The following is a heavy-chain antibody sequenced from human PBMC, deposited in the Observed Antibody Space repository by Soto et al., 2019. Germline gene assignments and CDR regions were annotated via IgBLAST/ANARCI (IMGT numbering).Heavy chain of an antibody. CDR1: GGTFSSYS. Sequence: SVKVSCKASGGTFSSYSINWVRQAPGQGLEWMGGIIPIFGTANSAQKFQGRVTLTADESTSTAHMELNSLRNEDTAVYYCARPCQPWPGGWYCELWGSGTRFTVSS. CDR3: ARPCQPWPGGWYCEL. D-gene: IGHD3-16*01. CDR2: IIPIFGTA. V-gene: IGHV1-69*13. J-gene: IGHJ2*01.